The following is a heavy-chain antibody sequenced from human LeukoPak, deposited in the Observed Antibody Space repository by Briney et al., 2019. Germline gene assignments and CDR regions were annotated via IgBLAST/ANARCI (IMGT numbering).Heavy chain of an antibody. J-gene: IGHJ4*02. Sequence: GASVTVSCTTSGYSFSTYGISWVRQAPGQGLEWMGWINVYSGNTNYAQNLQGRVTMTTDTSTSIAYMELRSLRYDDTAVYYCARDGGYSLPAPTGRGDYWGQGTLVTVSS. V-gene: IGHV1-18*01. CDR3: ARDGGYSLPAPTGRGDY. CDR2: INVYSGNT. CDR1: GYSFSTYG. D-gene: IGHD5-18*01.